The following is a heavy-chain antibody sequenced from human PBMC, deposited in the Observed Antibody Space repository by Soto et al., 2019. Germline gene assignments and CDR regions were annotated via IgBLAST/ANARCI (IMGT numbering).Heavy chain of an antibody. CDR3: ARDAYYYDSSGYYSGY. Sequence: NPGGSLRLSCAASGFTFSSYSMNWVRQAPGKGLEWVSSISSSSSYIYYADSVKGRFTISRDNAKNSLYLQMNSLRAEDTAVYYCARDAYYYDSSGYYSGYWGQGTLVTVSS. CDR2: ISSSSSYI. J-gene: IGHJ4*02. CDR1: GFTFSSYS. D-gene: IGHD3-22*01. V-gene: IGHV3-21*01.